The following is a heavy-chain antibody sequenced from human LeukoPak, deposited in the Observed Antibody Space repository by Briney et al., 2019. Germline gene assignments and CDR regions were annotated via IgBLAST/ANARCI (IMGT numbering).Heavy chain of an antibody. CDR3: AAPGGEH. V-gene: IGHV1-24*01. Sequence: ASVKVSCKVSGYTLTELSIHCVRHTPGKGLERRGGFDPEDGETIYARKFQSRDTMTEDTSTGTAYMELSSLRSEVTAVYYCAAPGGEHWGQGTLVSVSS. D-gene: IGHD3-16*01. CDR1: GYTLTELS. J-gene: IGHJ4*02. CDR2: FDPEDGET.